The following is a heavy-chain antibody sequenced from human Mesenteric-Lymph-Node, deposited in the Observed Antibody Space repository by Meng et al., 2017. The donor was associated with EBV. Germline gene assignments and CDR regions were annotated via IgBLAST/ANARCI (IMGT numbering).Heavy chain of an antibody. CDR2: VDPEDGET. V-gene: IGHV1-69-2*01. CDR3: ALHLVTRFFDY. Sequence: EVQWVPSGAEVKTPGATVKISCKVSGYPFTDYYMHWVQQAPGKGLEWMGLVDPEDGETIYAEKFQGRVTITADTSTDTAYMELSSLRSEDTAVYYCALHLVTRFFDYWGQGTLVTVSS. CDR1: GYPFTDYY. D-gene: IGHD4-23*01. J-gene: IGHJ4*02.